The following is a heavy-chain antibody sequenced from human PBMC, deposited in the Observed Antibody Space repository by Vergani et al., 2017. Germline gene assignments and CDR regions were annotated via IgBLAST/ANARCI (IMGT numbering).Heavy chain of an antibody. CDR3: ARDLRYYGSGSDGMDV. CDR2: ISGDGGSI. Sequence: EVQLVESGGGVVQPGGSLRLSCAASGFTFDDYAMHWIRQAPGKGLEWVSLISGDGGSIYYADSVKGRFTISRDNSKNALYLQMNSLRTEDTAVYYCARDLRYYGSGSDGMDVWGQGTTVTVSS. D-gene: IGHD3-10*01. CDR1: GFTFDDYA. V-gene: IGHV3-43*02. J-gene: IGHJ6*02.